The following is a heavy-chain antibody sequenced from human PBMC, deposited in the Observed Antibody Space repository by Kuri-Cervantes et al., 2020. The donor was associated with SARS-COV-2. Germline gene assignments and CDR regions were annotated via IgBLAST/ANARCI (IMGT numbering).Heavy chain of an antibody. J-gene: IGHJ4*02. CDR3: ASTSGDPFRFDY. CDR2: IYYSGST. V-gene: IGHV4-38-2*02. Sequence: SETLSLTCTVSGYSISSGYYWGWIRQPPGKGLEWIGSIYYSGSTYYNPSLKSRGTISVDTSKNQFSLKLSSVTAADTAVYYCASTSGDPFRFDYWGQGTLVTVSS. D-gene: IGHD7-27*01. CDR1: GYSISSGYY.